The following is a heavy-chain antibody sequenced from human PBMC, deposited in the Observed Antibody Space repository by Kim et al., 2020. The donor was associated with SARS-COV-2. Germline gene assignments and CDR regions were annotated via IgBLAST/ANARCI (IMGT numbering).Heavy chain of an antibody. J-gene: IGHJ4*02. V-gene: IGHV3-21*01. D-gene: IGHD3-10*01. Sequence: GGSLRLSCAASGFTFSSYSMNWVRQAPGKGLEWVSSISSSSSYIYYADSVKGRFTISRDNAKNSLYLQMNSLRAEDTAVYYCARSAYGSGSYYNEHWGQGTLVTVSS. CDR3: ARSAYGSGSYYNEH. CDR2: ISSSSSYI. CDR1: GFTFSSYS.